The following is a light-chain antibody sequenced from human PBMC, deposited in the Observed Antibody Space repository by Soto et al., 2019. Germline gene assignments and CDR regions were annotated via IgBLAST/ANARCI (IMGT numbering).Light chain of an antibody. Sequence: QSVLTQPPSVSGAPGQRVTISCTGARPTIGAGYDVHWYQQLPGTAPKLLIYGNSNRPSGVPDRFSGSKSGTSASLAITGLQAEDEADYYCQSYDSSLSVWVFGGGTKLTVL. CDR3: QSYDSSLSVWV. CDR1: RPTIGAGYD. CDR2: GNS. J-gene: IGLJ3*02. V-gene: IGLV1-40*01.